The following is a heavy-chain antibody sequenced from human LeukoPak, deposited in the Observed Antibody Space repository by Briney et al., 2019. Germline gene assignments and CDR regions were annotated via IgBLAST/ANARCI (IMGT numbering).Heavy chain of an antibody. CDR3: ARAGTGYYVMDV. CDR2: IHPGDSDT. J-gene: IGHJ6*02. CDR1: GYTFRSYW. V-gene: IGHV5-51*01. D-gene: IGHD3-10*01. Sequence: GESLKISCKGSGYTFRSYWIAWVRKMPGKGLEWMGIIHPGDSDTRYSPAFQGQVSISVDKSISTAYLQWSSLKASDTAIFYCARAGTGYYVMDVWGQGTTVTVSS.